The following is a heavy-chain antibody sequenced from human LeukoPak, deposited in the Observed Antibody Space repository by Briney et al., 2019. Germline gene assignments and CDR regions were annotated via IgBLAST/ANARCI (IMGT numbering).Heavy chain of an antibody. CDR2: RSASGADT. D-gene: IGHD2-15*01. CDR1: GFTFSSYA. Sequence: PGGSLRLSCAASGFTFSSYAMTWVRQAPGKGLGWFAYRSASGADTLYSDSVKGRFTISRDNSKNTLYLQMNSLRAEDTSLYYCGVITSASATGFWGQGTLVTVSS. CDR3: GVITSASATGF. J-gene: IGHJ4*02. V-gene: IGHV3-23*01.